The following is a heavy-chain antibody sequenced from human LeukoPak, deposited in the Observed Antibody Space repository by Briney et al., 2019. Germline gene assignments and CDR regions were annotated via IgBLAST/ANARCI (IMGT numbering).Heavy chain of an antibody. Sequence: PGGSLRLSCAASGFTVSSNYMSWVRQAPGKGLEWVSLIYSGGSTYYADSVKGRFTISRHNPENTLYLQMNSLRAEDTAVYYCARGITPIDYWGQGTLVTVSS. V-gene: IGHV3-53*04. J-gene: IGHJ4*02. D-gene: IGHD3-10*01. CDR2: IYSGGST. CDR3: ARGITPIDY. CDR1: GFTVSSNY.